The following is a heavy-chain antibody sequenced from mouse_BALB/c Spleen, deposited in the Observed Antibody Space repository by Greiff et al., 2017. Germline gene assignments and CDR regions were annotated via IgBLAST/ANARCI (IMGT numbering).Heavy chain of an antibody. CDR3: ARHYYYGSSSFDY. Sequence: EVQVVESGGGLVQPGGSLKLSCAASGFTFSSYTMSWVRQTPEKRLEWVAYISDGGGSTYYPDTVKGRFTISRDNAKNTLYLQMSSLKSEDTAMYYCARHYYYGSSSFDYWGQGTTLTVSS. CDR1: GFTFSSYT. CDR2: ISDGGGST. V-gene: IGHV5-12-2*01. D-gene: IGHD1-1*01. J-gene: IGHJ2*01.